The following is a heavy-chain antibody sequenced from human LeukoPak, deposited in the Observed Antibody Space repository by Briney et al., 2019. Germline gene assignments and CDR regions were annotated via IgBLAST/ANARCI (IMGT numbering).Heavy chain of an antibody. CDR1: GFTFNNYL. D-gene: IGHD1-7*01. Sequence: GGSLRLSCAASGFTFNNYLMSWVRQAPGKGLEWVANIRQHGIEKYYASSLVGRISISRDNDKNSLYLQMNSLRAEDTAVYYCARVNFNYDYGMDVWGQGTTVTVSS. J-gene: IGHJ6*02. CDR3: ARVNFNYDYGMDV. CDR2: IRQHGIEK. V-gene: IGHV3-7*01.